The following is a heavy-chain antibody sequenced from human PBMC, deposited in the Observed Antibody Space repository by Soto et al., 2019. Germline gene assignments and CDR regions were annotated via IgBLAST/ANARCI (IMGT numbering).Heavy chain of an antibody. CDR1: GGSISNNY. CDR3: ARDLGSTSRFDP. D-gene: IGHD2-2*01. CDR2: MSSSGST. V-gene: IGHV4-59*01. Sequence: SETLSLTCTVPGGSISNNYWSWIRQPPGKGLEYIGYMSSSGSTNYNPSLKSRVTMSLDTSKNQFSLKLISVTAADTAVYYCARDLGSTSRFDPSGQGTLVTLPS. J-gene: IGHJ5*02.